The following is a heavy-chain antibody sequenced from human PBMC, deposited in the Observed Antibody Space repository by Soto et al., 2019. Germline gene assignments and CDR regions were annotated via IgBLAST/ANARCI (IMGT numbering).Heavy chain of an antibody. Sequence: QVQLVESGGGVVQPGRSLRLSCATSGFIFSNFGTHWVRQAPGKGLEWVAVIWYDGSNAVSADSVKGRFTISRDNSKNTLYLQMSGLRSEDTAVYYCARDPRTARPSAMDVWGQGTTVTVSS. D-gene: IGHD6-6*01. V-gene: IGHV3-33*08. CDR2: IWYDGSNA. CDR3: ARDPRTARPSAMDV. J-gene: IGHJ6*02. CDR1: GFIFSNFG.